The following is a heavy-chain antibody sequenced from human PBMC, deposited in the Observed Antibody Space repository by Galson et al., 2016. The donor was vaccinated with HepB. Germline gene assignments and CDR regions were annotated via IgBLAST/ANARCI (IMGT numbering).Heavy chain of an antibody. Sequence: ATIYYTGNTYYTPSLKSRVTISVDTSKNHFSLKVSAVTAADTAVYYCARSWNDGAFYYYMDVWGKGTTVTVSS. V-gene: IGHV4-39*02. D-gene: IGHD1-1*01. J-gene: IGHJ6*03. CDR3: ARSWNDGAFYYYMDV. CDR2: IYYTGNT.